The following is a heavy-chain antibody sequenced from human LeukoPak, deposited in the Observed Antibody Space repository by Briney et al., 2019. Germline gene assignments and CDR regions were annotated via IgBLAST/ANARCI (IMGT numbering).Heavy chain of an antibody. Sequence: ASVNVSCKASGYTFTSYGISWVRQAPGQGLEWMGWISAYNGNTNYAQKLQGRVTMTTDTSTSTAYMELRSLRSDDTAVYYCARVSGDYDPDWFDPWGQGTLVTVSS. CDR3: ARVSGDYDPDWFDP. D-gene: IGHD4-17*01. CDR1: GYTFTSYG. CDR2: ISAYNGNT. J-gene: IGHJ5*02. V-gene: IGHV1-18*01.